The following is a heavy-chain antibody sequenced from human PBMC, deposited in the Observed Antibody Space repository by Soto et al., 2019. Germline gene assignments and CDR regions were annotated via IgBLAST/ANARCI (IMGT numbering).Heavy chain of an antibody. Sequence: GASVKVSCKASGYTFSNYHIHWVRQAPGQGLDWLGVINPRSSKTTYAQKFQGRFSMTRDTSTGTVYMELSSLRSEDTAVYYCARETIGTYSGMDVWGPGTTVTVSS. J-gene: IGHJ6*02. D-gene: IGHD3-10*01. V-gene: IGHV1-46*01. CDR3: ARETIGTYSGMDV. CDR1: GYTFSNYH. CDR2: INPRSSKT.